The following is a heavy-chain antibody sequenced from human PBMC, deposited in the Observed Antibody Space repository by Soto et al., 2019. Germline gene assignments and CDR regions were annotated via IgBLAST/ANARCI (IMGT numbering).Heavy chain of an antibody. CDR3: AREYCSGGSCQRGMDV. D-gene: IGHD2-15*01. V-gene: IGHV3-30-3*01. J-gene: IGHJ6*02. CDR2: ISYDGSNK. CDR1: GFTFSSYA. Sequence: GGSLRLSCAASGFTFSSYAMHWVRQAPGKGLEWVAVISYDGSNKYYADSVKGRFTISRDNSKNTLYLQMNSLRAEDTAVYYCAREYCSGGSCQRGMDVWGQGTTVTVSS.